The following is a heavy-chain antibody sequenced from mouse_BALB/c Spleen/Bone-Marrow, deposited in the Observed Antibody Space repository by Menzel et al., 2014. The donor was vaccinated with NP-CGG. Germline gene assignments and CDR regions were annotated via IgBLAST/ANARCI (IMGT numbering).Heavy chain of an antibody. V-gene: IGHV3-6*02. J-gene: IGHJ2*01. Sequence: EVQLQQSGPGLVKPSQSLSLTCSVTGYSIXSGYYWNWIRQFPGNKLEWMGYISYDGSNNYNPSLKNRISITRDTSKNQFFLKLNSVTTEDTATYYCARGWDGYYFDYWGQGTTLTVSS. CDR3: ARGWDGYYFDY. CDR2: ISYDGSN. CDR1: GYSIXSGYY. D-gene: IGHD2-3*01.